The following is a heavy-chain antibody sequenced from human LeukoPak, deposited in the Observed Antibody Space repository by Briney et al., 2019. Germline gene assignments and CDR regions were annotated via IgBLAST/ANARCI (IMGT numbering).Heavy chain of an antibody. Sequence: SETLSLTCTVSGYSISSGYYWGWIRQPPGKGLEWIGSIYHSGSTYYNPSLKSRVTISVDTSKNQFSLKLSSVTAADTAVYYCARHPHLFDYWGQGTLVTVSS. CDR3: ARHPHLFDY. V-gene: IGHV4-38-2*02. J-gene: IGHJ4*02. CDR2: IYHSGST. CDR1: GYSISSGYY.